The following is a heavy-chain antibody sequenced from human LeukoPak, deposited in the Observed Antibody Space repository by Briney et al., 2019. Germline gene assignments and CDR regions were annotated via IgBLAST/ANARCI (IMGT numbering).Heavy chain of an antibody. CDR2: ISYDGSNK. J-gene: IGHJ4*02. V-gene: IGHV3-30-3*01. D-gene: IGHD6-13*01. Sequence: GGSLRLSCAASGFTFSSYAMHWVRQAPGKGLEWVAVISYDGSNKYYADSVKGRFTISRDNSKNTLYLQMNSLRAEDTAVYYCARDSSPGAAAVHLDYWGQGTLVTVSS. CDR1: GFTFSSYA. CDR3: ARDSSPGAAAVHLDY.